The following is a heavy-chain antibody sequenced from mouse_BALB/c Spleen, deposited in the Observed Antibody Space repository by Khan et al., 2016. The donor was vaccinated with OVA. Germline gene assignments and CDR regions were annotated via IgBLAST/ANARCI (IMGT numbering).Heavy chain of an antibody. Sequence: EVQLVESGPGLVKPSQSLSLTCSVTGYSITSGYYWNWIRQFPGNKLEWMGYIRYDGNNNSSPSLKNRISITRDTSKNQFFLRLNSVTTEDTATYYCARDYFGSSWYFDVWGAGTTVTVSS. V-gene: IGHV3-6*02. CDR3: ARDYFGSSWYFDV. CDR2: IRYDGNN. CDR1: GYSITSGYY. J-gene: IGHJ1*01. D-gene: IGHD1-1*01.